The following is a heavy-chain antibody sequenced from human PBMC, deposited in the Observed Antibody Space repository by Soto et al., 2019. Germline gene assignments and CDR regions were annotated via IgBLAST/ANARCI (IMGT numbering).Heavy chain of an antibody. J-gene: IGHJ4*02. CDR1: GFTFSSYS. CDR2: ISSGSTYI. V-gene: IGHV3-21*01. D-gene: IGHD2-21*02. CDR3: VRHSCAVDCYSLCY. Sequence: PGGSLRLSCAASGFTFSSYSMNWVRQAPGKGLEWVSSISSGSTYIYYGDSVKGRFIISRDNAENSLYLQMNSLRAEDTAVYYCVRHSCAVDCYSLCYWGLGTLVTVSS.